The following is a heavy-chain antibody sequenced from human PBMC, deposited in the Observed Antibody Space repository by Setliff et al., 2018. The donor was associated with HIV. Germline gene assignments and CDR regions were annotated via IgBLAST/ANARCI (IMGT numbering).Heavy chain of an antibody. CDR2: ISNDGGRE. Sequence: GGSLRLSCAASGFTFTNYWMAWIRQAPGRGLEWAAIISNDGGREYYVDSVKGRFTISRDNARNSLYLQVNSLRVEDTAVYFCARDHVVNGFDVWGQGTMVTVSS. D-gene: IGHD1-1*01. V-gene: IGHV3-7*01. CDR1: GFTFTNYW. J-gene: IGHJ3*01. CDR3: ARDHVVNGFDV.